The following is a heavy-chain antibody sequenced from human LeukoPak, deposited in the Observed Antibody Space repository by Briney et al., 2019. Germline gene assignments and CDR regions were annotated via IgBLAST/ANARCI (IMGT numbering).Heavy chain of an antibody. J-gene: IGHJ5*02. D-gene: IGHD3-10*01. Sequence: GASVKVSCKASGYTFTGYYMHWVRQAPGQGLEWMGWINPNSGGTNYAQKFQGRVTMTRDTSISTAYMELSRLRSDDTAVYYCARDQVGGSGSYYRGGFDPWGQGTLVTVSS. V-gene: IGHV1-2*02. CDR3: ARDQVGGSGSYYRGGFDP. CDR2: INPNSGGT. CDR1: GYTFTGYY.